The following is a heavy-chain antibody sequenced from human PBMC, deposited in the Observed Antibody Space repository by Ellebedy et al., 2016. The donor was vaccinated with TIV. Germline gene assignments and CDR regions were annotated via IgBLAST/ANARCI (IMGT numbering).Heavy chain of an antibody. Sequence: PGGSLRLSCSGSGFNVRSSFMSWVRQAPGKTLEWVSVIYNTGRTFYADSVKGRFTISRDNSKNMLFLQMDGLSPGDTAVYYCARHIYDLSSGYPVYHFDNWGQGTLVTVSS. J-gene: IGHJ4*02. CDR1: GFNVRSSF. D-gene: IGHD3-3*01. CDR2: IYNTGRT. V-gene: IGHV3-66*04. CDR3: ARHIYDLSSGYPVYHFDN.